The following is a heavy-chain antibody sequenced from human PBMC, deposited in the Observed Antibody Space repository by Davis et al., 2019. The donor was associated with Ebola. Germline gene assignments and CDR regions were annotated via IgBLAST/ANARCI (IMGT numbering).Heavy chain of an antibody. V-gene: IGHV4-34*01. Sequence: ESLKISCTASGFTFSSYSMNWVRQAPGKGLEWIGEINHSGSTNYNPSLKSRVTISVDTSKNQFSLKLSSVTAADTAVYYCARGRRLYSSSRFDYWGQGTLVTVSS. CDR1: GFTFSSYS. D-gene: IGHD6-13*01. CDR3: ARGRRLYSSSRFDY. CDR2: INHSGST. J-gene: IGHJ4*02.